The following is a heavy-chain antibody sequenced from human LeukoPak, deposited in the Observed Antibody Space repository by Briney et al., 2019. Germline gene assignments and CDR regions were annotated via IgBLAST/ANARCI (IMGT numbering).Heavy chain of an antibody. D-gene: IGHD3-22*01. Sequence: SETLSLTCTVSGGSISSYYWSWIRQPPGKGLEWIGEINHSGSTNYNPSLKSRVTISVDTSKNQFSLKLSSVTAADTAVYYCARGLRALRYYYDSSGYHYYFDYWGQGTLVTVSS. V-gene: IGHV4-34*01. J-gene: IGHJ4*02. CDR1: GGSISSYY. CDR2: INHSGST. CDR3: ARGLRALRYYYDSSGYHYYFDY.